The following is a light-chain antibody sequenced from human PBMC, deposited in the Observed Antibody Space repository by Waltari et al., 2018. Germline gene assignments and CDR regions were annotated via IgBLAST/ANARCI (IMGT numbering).Light chain of an antibody. Sequence: EIVLTQSPGTVSLSPGERATLPCRASQNVDNYVAWYQQRPGQTPKLLIYDASNRATGVPARFSGSGSGTDFTLTISGLEPEDFAVYYCQQRSSLLPVTLGGGTKVEIK. V-gene: IGKV3-11*01. CDR3: QQRSSLLPVT. J-gene: IGKJ4*01. CDR1: QNVDNY. CDR2: DAS.